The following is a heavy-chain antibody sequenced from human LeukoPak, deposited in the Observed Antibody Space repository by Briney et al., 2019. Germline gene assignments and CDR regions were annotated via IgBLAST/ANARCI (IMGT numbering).Heavy chain of an antibody. CDR1: GFTFSSYG. V-gene: IGHV3-48*04. CDR3: ARSTAAGIRWKADFDY. CDR2: ISSSGSTI. Sequence: QPGGTLRLSCAASGFTFSSYGMSWVRQAPGKGPEWVSYISSSGSTIYYADSVKGRFTISRDNAKNSLYLQMNSLRAEDTAVYYCARSTAAGIRWKADFDYWGQGTLVTVSS. J-gene: IGHJ4*02. D-gene: IGHD6-13*01.